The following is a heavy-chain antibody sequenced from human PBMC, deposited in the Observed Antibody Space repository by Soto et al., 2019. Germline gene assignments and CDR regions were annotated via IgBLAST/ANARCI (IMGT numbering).Heavy chain of an antibody. D-gene: IGHD6-13*01. J-gene: IGHJ6*02. Sequence: EVQLLESGGGLVQPGGSLRLSCAASGFTFSSYAMSWVRQAPGKGLEWVSAISGSGGSTYYADSVKGRFTISRDNSKNTLYLQMNSLRAEDTAVYYCANSIAAAVFGYYYGMDVWGQGTTVTVSS. CDR2: ISGSGGST. CDR1: GFTFSSYA. V-gene: IGHV3-23*01. CDR3: ANSIAAAVFGYYYGMDV.